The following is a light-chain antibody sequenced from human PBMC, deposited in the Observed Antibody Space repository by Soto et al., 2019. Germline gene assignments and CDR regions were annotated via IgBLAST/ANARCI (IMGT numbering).Light chain of an antibody. CDR1: TSDVGDYNY. J-gene: IGLJ1*01. CDR2: EVS. CDR3: FSYTTSSAPYV. Sequence: QSALTQPASVSGSPGQSITISCTGTTSDVGDYNYVSWYQQHPGKVPKVLIYEVSNRPSGVSYRFSGSKSGNTASLTISGLQAEDEASYYYFSYTTSSAPYVFGTGTKVTVL. V-gene: IGLV2-14*01.